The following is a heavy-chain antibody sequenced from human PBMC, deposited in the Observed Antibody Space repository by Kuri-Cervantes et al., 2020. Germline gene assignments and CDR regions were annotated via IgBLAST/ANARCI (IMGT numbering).Heavy chain of an antibody. CDR1: GGSFSNYY. D-gene: IGHD3-10*01. CDR2: IIHSGST. Sequence: ESLKISCAVYGGSFSNYYWTWIRQPPGKGLEWIGDIIHSGSTNYNPSLKSRVSISLDTSKKQFFLNLSSVTAADMAVYYCARGPHYYGSGNFYYYYYMDVWGKGTTVTGSS. V-gene: IGHV4-34*01. J-gene: IGHJ6*03. CDR3: ARGPHYYGSGNFYYYYYMDV.